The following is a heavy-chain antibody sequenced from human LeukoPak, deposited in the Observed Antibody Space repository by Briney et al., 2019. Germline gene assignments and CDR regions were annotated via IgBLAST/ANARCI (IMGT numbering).Heavy chain of an antibody. CDR1: GFSISSYY. D-gene: IGHD3-10*01. CDR3: ARDLSVYYYGSGSYSLPYFDY. Sequence: GSLRLSCAASGFSISSYYWSWIRQPAGKGLEWIGRIYTSGSTNYNPSLKSRVTMSVDTSKNQFSLKLSSVTAADTAVYYCARDLSVYYYGSGSYSLPYFDYWGQGTLVTVSS. CDR2: IYTSGST. J-gene: IGHJ4*02. V-gene: IGHV4-4*07.